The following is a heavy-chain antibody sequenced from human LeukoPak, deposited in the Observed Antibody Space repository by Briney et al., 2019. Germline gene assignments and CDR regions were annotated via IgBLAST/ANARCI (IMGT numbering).Heavy chain of an antibody. J-gene: IGHJ5*02. CDR2: ISYDGSNK. Sequence: GGSLRLSCAASGFTFSSYGMHWVRQAPGKGLEWVAVISYDGSNKYYADSVKGRFTISRDNSKNTLYLQMNSLRAEDTAVYYCAKPLGIPKTGSAPWGQGPLVTVSS. V-gene: IGHV3-30*18. D-gene: IGHD1-14*01. CDR1: GFTFSSYG. CDR3: AKPLGIPKTGSAP.